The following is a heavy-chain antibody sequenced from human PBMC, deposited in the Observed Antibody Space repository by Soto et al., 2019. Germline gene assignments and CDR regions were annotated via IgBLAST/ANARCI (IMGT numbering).Heavy chain of an antibody. J-gene: IGHJ6*02. Sequence: GRPLKISCKGSGYIFTNYWINWVRQRTGKGLEWMGRIDPGDSNANYSPSFQGHVTISADKSISTAYLQWSSLRASDTVIYYCAKRTDASGTAYFINGMDVWGQGTTVTVSS. CDR3: AKRTDASGTAYFINGMDV. V-gene: IGHV5-10-1*01. CDR1: GYIFTNYW. CDR2: IDPGDSNA. D-gene: IGHD3-10*01.